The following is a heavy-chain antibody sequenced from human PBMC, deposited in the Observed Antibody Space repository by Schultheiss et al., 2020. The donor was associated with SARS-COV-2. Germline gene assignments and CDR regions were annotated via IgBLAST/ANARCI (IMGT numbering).Heavy chain of an antibody. J-gene: IGHJ6*02. V-gene: IGHV3-11*04. Sequence: GGSLRLSCTASGFTFGDYAMSWIRQAPGKGLEWVSYISSGGSYIYYADSVKGRFTISRDNAKNSLDLQMSSLRAEDTAVYYCARVVGYGNNAGEVGYAMDDWGQGTTVTVSS. D-gene: IGHD1/OR15-1a*01. CDR1: GFTFGDYA. CDR2: ISSGGSYI. CDR3: ARVVGYGNNAGEVGYAMDD.